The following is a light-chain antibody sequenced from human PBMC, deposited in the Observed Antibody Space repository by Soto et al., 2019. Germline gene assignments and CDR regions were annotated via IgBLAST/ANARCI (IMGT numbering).Light chain of an antibody. Sequence: QSVLTQPPSASGSPGQSVTISCTGTSSDVGGYNYVSWYQQYPGRAPKLMIYEVTKRPSVVPDRFSGSKSGNTASLTVSGLQAEDEADDYCSSYAASNNFYFVFGGGTKLTVL. J-gene: IGLJ2*01. CDR2: EVT. CDR1: SSDVGGYNY. CDR3: SSYAASNNFYFV. V-gene: IGLV2-8*01.